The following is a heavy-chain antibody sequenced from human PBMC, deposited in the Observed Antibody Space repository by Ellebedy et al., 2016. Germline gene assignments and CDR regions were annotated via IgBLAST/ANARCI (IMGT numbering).Heavy chain of an antibody. V-gene: IGHV1-18*01. D-gene: IGHD1-26*01. Sequence: ASVKVSXXTSGYTFTSYGISWVRQAPGQGLEWMGWISVYNGNTNYAQKLQGRVTMTTDTSTSTAYMELSRLRSDDTAVYYCARLIVGATTIDDYWGQGTLVTVSS. CDR2: ISVYNGNT. CDR1: GYTFTSYG. CDR3: ARLIVGATTIDDY. J-gene: IGHJ4*02.